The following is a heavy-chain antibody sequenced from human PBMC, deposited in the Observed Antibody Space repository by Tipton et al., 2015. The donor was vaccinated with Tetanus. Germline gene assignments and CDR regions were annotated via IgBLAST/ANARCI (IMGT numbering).Heavy chain of an antibody. CDR1: GGSFSGYY. D-gene: IGHD6-13*01. CDR3: ARGRAGYSSRWWFDP. J-gene: IGHJ5*02. CDR2: INHSGST. Sequence: AGLVKPSETLSLTCAVYGGSFSGYYWSWIRQPPGKGLEWIGEINHSGSTNYNPSLKSRVTISVDTSKNQFSLKLSSVTAADTAVYYCARGRAGYSSRWWFDPWGQGTLVTVSS. V-gene: IGHV4-34*01.